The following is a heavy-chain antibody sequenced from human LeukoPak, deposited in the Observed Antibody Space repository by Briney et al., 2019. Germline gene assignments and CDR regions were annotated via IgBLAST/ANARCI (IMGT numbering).Heavy chain of an antibody. CDR3: AKDRGQNVLSPGRDAFDI. V-gene: IGHV3-23*01. Sequence: PGGSLRLSCAASGFTFSSYAMSWVRQAPGKGLEWVSAISGSGGSTYYADSVKGRFTISRGNSKNTLYLQMSSLRAEDTAVYYCAKDRGQNVLSPGRDAFDIWGQGTMVTVSS. CDR2: ISGSGGST. D-gene: IGHD2-15*01. CDR1: GFTFSSYA. J-gene: IGHJ3*02.